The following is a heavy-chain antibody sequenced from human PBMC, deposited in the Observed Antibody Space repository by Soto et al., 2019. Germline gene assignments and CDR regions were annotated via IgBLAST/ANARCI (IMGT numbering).Heavy chain of an antibody. V-gene: IGHV1-18*01. CDR1: GYTFTNYD. Sequence: QVHLVQSGAEVKKPGASVKVSCKASGYTFTNYDINWVRQAPGQGLEWMGWISTYTGNTNYAQKLQGRVTMTADTSTSTAYMELRSLRSDDTAVYYCARGYDSRSGRPTPGGMDVWGQGTTVTVSS. J-gene: IGHJ6*02. D-gene: IGHD3-10*01. CDR2: ISTYTGNT. CDR3: ARGYDSRSGRPTPGGMDV.